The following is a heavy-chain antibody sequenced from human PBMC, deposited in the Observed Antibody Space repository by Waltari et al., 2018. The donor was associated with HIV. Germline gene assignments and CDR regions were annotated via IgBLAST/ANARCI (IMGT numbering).Heavy chain of an antibody. D-gene: IGHD6-13*01. J-gene: IGHJ6*02. V-gene: IGHV3-74*01. CDR1: GFTFSSYW. Sequence: LRLSCAASGFTFSSYWMHWVRQAPGKGLVWVSRINSDGSSTSYADSVKGRFTISRDNAKNTLYLQMNSLRAEDTAVYYCASGYSSSWRSDYYYYGMDVWGQGTTVTVSS. CDR3: ASGYSSSWRSDYYYYGMDV. CDR2: INSDGSST.